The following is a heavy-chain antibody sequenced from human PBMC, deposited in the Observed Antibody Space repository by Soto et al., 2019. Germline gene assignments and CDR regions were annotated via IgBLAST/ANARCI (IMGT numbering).Heavy chain of an antibody. V-gene: IGHV4-4*02. CDR3: ARGERQQQRDY. D-gene: IGHD6-13*01. J-gene: IGHJ4*02. CDR2: ICHRGST. Sequence: SETLSLTCAVSRYSIRSRKWWSWVRQPPGKGLEWTGEICHRGSTSYDPSIKRGVIISADKTQPQFSLKLSSVTDADTAVYYCARGERQQQRDYWGQGTLVTVS. CDR1: RYSIRSRKW.